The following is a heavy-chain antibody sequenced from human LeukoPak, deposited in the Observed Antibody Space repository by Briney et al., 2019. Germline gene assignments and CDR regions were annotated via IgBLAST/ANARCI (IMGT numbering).Heavy chain of an antibody. Sequence: SQTLSLTCTVSGGSISSGSYYWSWIRQPAGKGLEWIGRIYTSGSTNYNPSLKSRVTISVDTSKNQFSLKLSSVTAADTAVYYCAGLRYFDWLPRAYYGMDVWGQGTTVTVSS. CDR2: IYTSGST. V-gene: IGHV4-61*02. J-gene: IGHJ6*02. D-gene: IGHD3-9*01. CDR1: GGSISSGSYY. CDR3: AGLRYFDWLPRAYYGMDV.